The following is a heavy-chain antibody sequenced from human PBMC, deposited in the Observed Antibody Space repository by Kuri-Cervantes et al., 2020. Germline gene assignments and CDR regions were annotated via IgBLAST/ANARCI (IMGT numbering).Heavy chain of an antibody. CDR1: GFTFSNYW. CDR2: ISSSGSTI. Sequence: GESLKISCAASGFTFSNYWMSWVRQAPGKGLEWVSYISSSGSTIYYADSVKGRFTISRDNAKNSLYLQMNSLRAEDTAVYYCARDGMATITGWGQGTLVTVSS. V-gene: IGHV3-11*01. D-gene: IGHD5-24*01. CDR3: ARDGMATITG. J-gene: IGHJ4*02.